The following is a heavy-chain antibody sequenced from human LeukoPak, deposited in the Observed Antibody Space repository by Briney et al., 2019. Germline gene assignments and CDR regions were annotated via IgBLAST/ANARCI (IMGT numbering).Heavy chain of an antibody. J-gene: IGHJ3*02. D-gene: IGHD5-24*01. Sequence: SETLSLTCTVSGGSVSSNAYYWGWIRQTPGKGLEWIGNAYFSGHKYYNPSLKGRVTIFVDTSKNEFSLKLSSVTAADTAVYYCARLGGYNLSRNAFDIWGRGTLVTVSS. CDR3: ARLGGYNLSRNAFDI. CDR1: GGSVSSNAYY. V-gene: IGHV4-39*01. CDR2: AYFSGHK.